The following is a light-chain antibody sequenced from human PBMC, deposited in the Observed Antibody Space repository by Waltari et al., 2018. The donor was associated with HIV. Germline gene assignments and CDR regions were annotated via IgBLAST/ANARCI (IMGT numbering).Light chain of an antibody. CDR2: DDS. CDR1: NIGSKS. V-gene: IGLV3-21*02. Sequence: SYVLTQPPSVSVAPRQTARITCGGNNIGSKSVHWYQQKPSQATVVVSNDDSDRPSGIPGRFSGSNSGNTVTLTNGRVEAGDEADYYCEVWDSSSDHFYVFGTGTKVTVL. J-gene: IGLJ1*01. CDR3: EVWDSSSDHFYV.